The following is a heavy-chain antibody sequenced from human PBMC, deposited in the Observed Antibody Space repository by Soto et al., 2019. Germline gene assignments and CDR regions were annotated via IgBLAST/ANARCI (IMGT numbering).Heavy chain of an antibody. CDR1: GGSIISSSYY. CDR3: ARQTRNSSSLYVDYFDY. Sequence: QLQLQESGPGLVKPSETLSLTCTVSGGSIISSSYYWGWIRQPPGKGLEWIGSIYYSGSTYYNPSLKSRVTISVDTSKNQFSLKLSSVTAADTAVYYCARQTRNSSSLYVDYFDYWGQGTLVTVSS. D-gene: IGHD6-13*01. J-gene: IGHJ4*02. V-gene: IGHV4-39*01. CDR2: IYYSGST.